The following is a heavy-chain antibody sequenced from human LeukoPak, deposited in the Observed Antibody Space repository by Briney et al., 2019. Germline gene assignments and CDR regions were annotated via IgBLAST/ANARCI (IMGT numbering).Heavy chain of an antibody. CDR2: INPNSGGT. Sequence: EASVKVSCKASGYTFTGYYMHWVRQAPGQGLEWMGWINPNSGGTNYAQKFQGRVTMTRDTSFNTAYMDMSRLRSDDTAVYYCARHGRFYDAFDIWGQGTMVTVSS. V-gene: IGHV1-2*02. D-gene: IGHD3-3*01. CDR3: ARHGRFYDAFDI. J-gene: IGHJ3*02. CDR1: GYTFTGYY.